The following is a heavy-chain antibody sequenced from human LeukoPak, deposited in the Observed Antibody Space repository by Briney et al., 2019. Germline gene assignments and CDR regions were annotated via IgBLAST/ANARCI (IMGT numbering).Heavy chain of an antibody. CDR3: TTPRPPDY. D-gene: IGHD6-6*01. CDR2: IKSKTAGGTT. CDR1: GFTFINAR. V-gene: IGHV3-15*01. Sequence: PGGSLRLSYAASGFTFINARMSWVRQAPGKGLEWVGRIKSKTAGGTTDYAAPVKGRFTISRDDSKNTVYLQMNSLKTEDTAVYYCTTPRPPDYWGQGTLVTVSS. J-gene: IGHJ4*02.